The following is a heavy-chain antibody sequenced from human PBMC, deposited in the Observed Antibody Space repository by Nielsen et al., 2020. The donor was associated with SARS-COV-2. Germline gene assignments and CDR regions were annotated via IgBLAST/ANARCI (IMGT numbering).Heavy chain of an antibody. D-gene: IGHD3-22*01. Sequence: GESLKISCAASGFTFSSYAMHWVRQAPGKGLEWVAVISYDGSNKYYADSVKGRFTISRDNSENTLYLQMNSLRAEDTAVYYCARAATWIVVVSPFDYWGQGTLVTVSS. CDR1: GFTFSSYA. CDR3: ARAATWIVVVSPFDY. V-gene: IGHV3-30*04. CDR2: ISYDGSNK. J-gene: IGHJ4*02.